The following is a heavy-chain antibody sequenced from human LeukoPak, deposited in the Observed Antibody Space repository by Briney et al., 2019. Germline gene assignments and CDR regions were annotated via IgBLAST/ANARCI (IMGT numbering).Heavy chain of an antibody. D-gene: IGHD1-1*01. Sequence: PGGSLRLSCAAVGFTFSSYAMSWVRQSPARGLEWVSSIRGGGDTFYADSVKGRFTPSRDDSRNTVFLQLNNLRVEDTAIYYCAKANWVSNADAVWWGQGTVVTVSS. J-gene: IGHJ4*02. CDR2: IRGGGDT. CDR1: GFTFSSYA. V-gene: IGHV3-23*01. CDR3: AKANWVSNADAVW.